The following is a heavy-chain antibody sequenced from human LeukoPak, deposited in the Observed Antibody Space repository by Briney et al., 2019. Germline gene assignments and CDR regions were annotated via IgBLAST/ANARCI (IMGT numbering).Heavy chain of an antibody. V-gene: IGHV3-23*01. J-gene: IGHJ5*01. CDR3: AKGPMDYSNHLFDS. CDR2: ISGSGVST. CDR1: GFTFSNHA. D-gene: IGHD4-11*01. Sequence: GGSLRLSCAASGFTFSNHAMNWVRQAPGKGLEWVSVISGSGVSTNYAESVKGRFAIPRDNSRNTVYVQMNSLRAEDTAVYYCAKGPMDYSNHLFDSWGQGILVTVSS.